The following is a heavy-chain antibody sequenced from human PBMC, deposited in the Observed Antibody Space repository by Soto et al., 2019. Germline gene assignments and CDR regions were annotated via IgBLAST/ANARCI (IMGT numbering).Heavy chain of an antibody. V-gene: IGHV3-20*04. J-gene: IGHJ5*02. CDR2: INWNGGST. CDR1: VFTFDDYG. Sequence: GGSLRLSCAASVFTFDDYGMSWVRQAPGKGLEWVSGINWNGGSTGYADSVKGRFTISRDNAKNSLYLQMNSLRAEDTALYYCARVRESYSSSWYPTTWFDPWGQGTLVTVSS. CDR3: ARVRESYSSSWYPTTWFDP. D-gene: IGHD6-13*01.